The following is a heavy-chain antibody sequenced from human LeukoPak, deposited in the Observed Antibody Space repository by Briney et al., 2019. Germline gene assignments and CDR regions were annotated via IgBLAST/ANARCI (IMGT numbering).Heavy chain of an antibody. J-gene: IGHJ4*02. CDR2: IWYDGSNK. CDR1: GFTFSSYG. Sequence: GGSLRLSCAAPGFTFSSYGMHWVRQAPGKGLEWVALIWYDGSNKYYTDSVKGRLTISRDNSKNTLYLQMNSLRAEDTAIYYCAREGPRGNSQFDYWGQGTLVTVSS. V-gene: IGHV3-33*01. CDR3: AREGPRGNSQFDY. D-gene: IGHD2/OR15-2a*01.